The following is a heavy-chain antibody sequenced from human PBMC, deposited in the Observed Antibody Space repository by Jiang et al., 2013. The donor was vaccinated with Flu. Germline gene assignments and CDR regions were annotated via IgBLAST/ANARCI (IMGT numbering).Heavy chain of an antibody. V-gene: IGHV3-30*07. J-gene: IGHJ4*02. D-gene: IGHD3-10*01. Sequence: TISRDNSKNTLYLQMNSLRAEDTAVYYCARDYYYGSGSYPDYWGQGTLVTVVL. CDR3: ARDYYYGSGSYPDY.